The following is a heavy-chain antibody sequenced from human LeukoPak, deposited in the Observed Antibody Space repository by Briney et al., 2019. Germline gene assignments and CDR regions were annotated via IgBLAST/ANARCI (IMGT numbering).Heavy chain of an antibody. CDR1: AYSISSGYY. CDR2: IYRSGST. Sequence: SETLSLTCTVSAYSISSGYYWGWIRQPPGKGLEWIGTIYRSGSTYYNPSLKSRVTISVDTSKNQFSLKLSSVTAADTAVYYCARGIEMATILDYWGQGTLVTVSS. D-gene: IGHD5-24*01. V-gene: IGHV4-38-2*02. J-gene: IGHJ4*02. CDR3: ARGIEMATILDY.